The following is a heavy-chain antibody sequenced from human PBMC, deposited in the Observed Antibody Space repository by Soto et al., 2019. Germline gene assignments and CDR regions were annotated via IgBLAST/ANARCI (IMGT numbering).Heavy chain of an antibody. Sequence: SETLSLTCTVSGGSISSSSYYWGWIRQPPGKGLEWIGSIYYSGSTYYNPSLKSRVTISVDTSKNQFSLKLSSVTAADTAVYYCARAGPAGFGEYYFDYWGQGTLVTVSS. CDR1: GGSISSSSYY. J-gene: IGHJ4*02. CDR3: ARAGPAGFGEYYFDY. V-gene: IGHV4-39*07. D-gene: IGHD3-3*01. CDR2: IYYSGST.